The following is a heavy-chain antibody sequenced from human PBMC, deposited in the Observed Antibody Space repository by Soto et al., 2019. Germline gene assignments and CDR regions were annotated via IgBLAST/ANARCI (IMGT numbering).Heavy chain of an antibody. J-gene: IGHJ4*02. D-gene: IGHD1-1*01. CDR3: ANPIPKTGTTFGF. Sequence: RGSLRLSCVGSGFTFSNFAMACFRQVPGEELEWVSAISGSGDDTFYADSMKGRFTISRDNSKDTLYLQINSLRAEDTAVYYCANPIPKTGTTFGFWGQGTLVTVSS. V-gene: IGHV3-23*01. CDR2: ISGSGDDT. CDR1: GFTFSNFA.